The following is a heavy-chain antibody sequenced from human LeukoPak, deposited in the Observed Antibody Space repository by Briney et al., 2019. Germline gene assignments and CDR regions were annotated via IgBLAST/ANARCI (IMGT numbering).Heavy chain of an antibody. J-gene: IGHJ5*02. CDR2: IYHSGST. D-gene: IGHD1-20*01. V-gene: IGHV4-30-2*01. Sequence: SETLSLTCTVSGGSISSGGYYWSWIRQPPGKGLEWIGYIYHSGSTYYNPSLKSRVTISVDRSKNQFSLKLSSVTAADTAVYYCARAVTGTTWMGTDNWFDPWGQGTLVTVSS. CDR1: GGSISSGGYY. CDR3: ARAVTGTTWMGTDNWFDP.